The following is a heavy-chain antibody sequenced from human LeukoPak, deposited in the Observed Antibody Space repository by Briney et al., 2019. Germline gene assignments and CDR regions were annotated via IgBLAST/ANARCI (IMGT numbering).Heavy chain of an antibody. CDR1: GFTFNINT. Sequence: PGGSLRLPCAVSGFTFNINTMSWLRQAPGKGLEWVSVISESGRDYYTDSVKGRFTISRDNSKNTLYLQMNSLTAEDTATYYCAKSGYNGHDRPHWGLGTLVTVSS. J-gene: IGHJ4*02. CDR3: AKSGYNGHDRPH. CDR2: ISESGRD. D-gene: IGHD5-12*01. V-gene: IGHV3-23*01.